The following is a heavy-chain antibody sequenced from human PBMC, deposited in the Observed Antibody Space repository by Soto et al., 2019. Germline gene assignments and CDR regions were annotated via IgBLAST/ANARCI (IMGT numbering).Heavy chain of an antibody. D-gene: IGHD2-15*01. CDR3: AREYCSGGSCYAPLGYFDY. Sequence: VSCKASGYTFTSYGISWVRQAPGQGLEWMGWISAYNGNTNYAQKLQGRVTMTTDTSTSTAYMELRSLRSDDTAVYYCAREYCSGGSCYAPLGYFDYWGQGTLVTVSS. J-gene: IGHJ4*02. CDR1: GYTFTSYG. CDR2: ISAYNGNT. V-gene: IGHV1-18*01.